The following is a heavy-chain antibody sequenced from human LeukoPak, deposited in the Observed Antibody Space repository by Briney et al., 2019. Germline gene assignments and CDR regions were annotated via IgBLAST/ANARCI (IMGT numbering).Heavy chain of an antibody. CDR2: ISSSAGST. V-gene: IGHV3-23*01. CDR3: AKDINPWLLTGEFDF. D-gene: IGHD2-15*01. CDR1: GFTFGGYG. J-gene: IGHJ4*02. Sequence: GGSLRLSCAASGFTFGGYGMSWVRQAPGKGLEWVSTISSSAGSTNHADSVKGRFPISRDNAKNTLYLQMNSLRVDDTAVYYCAKDINPWLLTGEFDFWGQGSLVTVSS.